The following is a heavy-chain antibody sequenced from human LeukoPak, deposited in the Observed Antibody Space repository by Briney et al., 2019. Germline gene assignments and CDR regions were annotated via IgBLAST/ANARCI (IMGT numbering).Heavy chain of an antibody. CDR3: ARGGNIGYNCKAFDV. CDR2: ISSSGVT. J-gene: IGHJ3*01. Sequence: QPGGSLSLSCAASGFTFSTYEMNWVRQAPGKGLEWVSFISSSGVTYYADSVKGRFTISRDNARNSLYLQMKSLRAEETAVYYCARGGNIGYNCKAFDVWGQGTMVAVSS. V-gene: IGHV3-48*03. D-gene: IGHD3-22*01. CDR1: GFTFSTYE.